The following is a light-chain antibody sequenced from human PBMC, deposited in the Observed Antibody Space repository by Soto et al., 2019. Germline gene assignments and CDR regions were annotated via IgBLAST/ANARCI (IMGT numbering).Light chain of an antibody. V-gene: IGKV1-5*01. Sequence: DVKMTQSPSTLSASVGDRVTITCRASQSISRLAWFQQKPGKAPKLLIFDVSRLQSGVPSRFSGSGSGTEFTLTINGLQPDDFATYFCQQFKSGTWTFGQGTKVDIK. J-gene: IGKJ1*01. CDR2: DVS. CDR1: QSISR. CDR3: QQFKSGTWT.